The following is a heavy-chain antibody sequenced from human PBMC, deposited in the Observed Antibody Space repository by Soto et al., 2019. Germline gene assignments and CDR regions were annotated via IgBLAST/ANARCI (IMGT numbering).Heavy chain of an antibody. J-gene: IGHJ5*02. CDR1: GYTFNTYG. Sequence: ASVKFSCKTSGYTFNTYGINWVRQAPVQGLELMGWISAYDGKTTYAEKFQGRVTLTTDTSTSTAYMELRSLRSDDTAIYYCARDPHEFWTSYWFDPWGQGTPVTVSS. CDR2: ISAYDGKT. V-gene: IGHV1-18*01. D-gene: IGHD3-3*01. CDR3: ARDPHEFWTSYWFDP.